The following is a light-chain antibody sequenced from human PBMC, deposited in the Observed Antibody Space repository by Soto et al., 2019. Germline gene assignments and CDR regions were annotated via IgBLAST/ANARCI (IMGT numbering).Light chain of an antibody. CDR1: QSVTVN. CDR3: QQYNDWPPRWT. V-gene: IGKV3-15*01. Sequence: EIVMTQSPATLSLSPGERATLSCRASQSVTVNLAWYQQKPGQAPRLLLYRASTRATGIPARFSGGGSGTEFTLTISSLQSEDFAVYSCQQYNDWPPRWTFGQGTKVEIK. CDR2: RAS. J-gene: IGKJ1*01.